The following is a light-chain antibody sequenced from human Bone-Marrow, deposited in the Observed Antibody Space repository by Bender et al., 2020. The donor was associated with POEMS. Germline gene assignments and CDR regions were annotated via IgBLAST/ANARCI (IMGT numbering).Light chain of an antibody. V-gene: IGLV2-11*01. CDR3: CSYAGSYTLV. Sequence: QSALTQPASVSGAPGQSITISCTGTSGDVGRYDYVSWYQHHPGKAPKLMIYDVTKRPSGVPYRFSGSKSGNTASLTISGLQAEDEADYYCCSYAGSYTLVFGTGTKVTVL. J-gene: IGLJ1*01. CDR1: SGDVGRYDY. CDR2: DVT.